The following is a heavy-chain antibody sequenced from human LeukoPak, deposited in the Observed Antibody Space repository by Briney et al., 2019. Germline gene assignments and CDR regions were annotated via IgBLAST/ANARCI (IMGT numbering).Heavy chain of an antibody. Sequence: PGGSLRLSCAASGFTVGYNYMTWVRQAPGKGLEWVAAIYNSGSTYYADSVKGRFTISRDNSKNTMYLQMNSLKGEDTAVYYCASGYYGNVFDYWGQGTLVTVSS. V-gene: IGHV3-66*01. CDR3: ASGYYGNVFDY. CDR2: IYNSGST. J-gene: IGHJ4*02. CDR1: GFTVGYNY. D-gene: IGHD3-10*01.